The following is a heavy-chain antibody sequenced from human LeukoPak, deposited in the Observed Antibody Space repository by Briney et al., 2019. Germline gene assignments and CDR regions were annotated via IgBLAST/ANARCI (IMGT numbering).Heavy chain of an antibody. D-gene: IGHD3-9*01. V-gene: IGHV4-34*01. CDR1: GGSFSGYY. CDR2: INHSGST. CDR3: ARGGEFSRLRYFDWSPYYYSYGMDV. Sequence: PSETLSLTCAAYGGSFSGYYWSWIRQPPGKGLEWIGEINHSGSTNYNPSLKSRVTISVDTSKNQFSLKLSSVTAADTAVYYCARGGEFSRLRYFDWSPYYYSYGMDVWGQGTTVTVSS. J-gene: IGHJ6*02.